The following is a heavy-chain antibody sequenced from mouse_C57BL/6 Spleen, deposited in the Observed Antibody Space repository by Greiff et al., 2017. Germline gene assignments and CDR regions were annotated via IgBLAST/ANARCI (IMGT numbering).Heavy chain of an antibody. CDR3: ARHSLYYFDY. J-gene: IGHJ2*01. Sequence: EVMLVESGGGLVKPGGSLKLSCAASGFTFSSYTMSWVRQTPEKRLEWVATISGGGGNTYYPDSVKGRFTISRDNAKNTLYLQMSSLRSEDTALFYCARHSLYYFDYWGQGTTLTVSS. V-gene: IGHV5-9*01. D-gene: IGHD6-1*01. CDR1: GFTFSSYT. CDR2: ISGGGGNT.